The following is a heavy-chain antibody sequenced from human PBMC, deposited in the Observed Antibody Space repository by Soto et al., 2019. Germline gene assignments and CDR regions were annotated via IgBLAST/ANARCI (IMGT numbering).Heavy chain of an antibody. CDR2: IYYSGTT. CDR3: ARRDTAMVLGYFDY. CDR1: GGSISSGDYY. Sequence: SETLSLTCTVSGGSISSGDYYWSWTRQPPGKGLEWIGYIYYSGTTYYNPSLKSRVTISVDTSKNQFSLSLSSVTAADTAVYYCARRDTAMVLGYFDYWGQGTLVTVSS. J-gene: IGHJ4*02. D-gene: IGHD5-18*01. V-gene: IGHV4-30-4*01.